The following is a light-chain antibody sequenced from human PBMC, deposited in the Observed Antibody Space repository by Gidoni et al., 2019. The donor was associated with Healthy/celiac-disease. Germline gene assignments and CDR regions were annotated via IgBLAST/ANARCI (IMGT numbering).Light chain of an antibody. V-gene: IGLV4-69*01. Sequence: QLVLTQSPSASASLGASVKLTCTLSSGHSSYAIAWHQQQPEKGPRYLMKLNSDGSHSKGDGIPDRFSGSSSGAERYLTISSLQSEDEADYYCQTGEVFGTGTKVTVL. J-gene: IGLJ1*01. CDR2: LNSDGSH. CDR3: QTGEV. CDR1: SGHSSYA.